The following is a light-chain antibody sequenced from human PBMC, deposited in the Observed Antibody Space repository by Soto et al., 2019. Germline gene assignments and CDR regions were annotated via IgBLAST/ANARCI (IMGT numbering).Light chain of an antibody. CDR3: SAWDDSLRAVV. V-gene: IGLV1-44*01. Sequence: QSVLTQSPSASATPGQRVTISCSGGRCNIGTYAVNWYQQLPGNAPTLLIFRNHRRPSGVPDRFSGSKSGTAASLAISGPQSEDEADYYCSAWDDSLRAVVFGGGTKLTVL. J-gene: IGLJ2*01. CDR2: RNH. CDR1: RCNIGTYA.